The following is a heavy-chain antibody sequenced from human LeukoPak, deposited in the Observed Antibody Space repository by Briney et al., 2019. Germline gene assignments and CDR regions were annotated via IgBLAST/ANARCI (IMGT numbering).Heavy chain of an antibody. CDR2: INTDGSST. CDR3: ARALYDFWSGYYIANYMDV. Sequence: GGSLRLSCTASGFTFSNYWMHWVRQAPGKGLVWVSRINTDGSSTSYADSVKGRLTISRDNAKNTLFLQMNSLRAEDTAVYYCARALYDFWSGYYIANYMDVWGKGPRSPSP. CDR1: GFTFSNYW. D-gene: IGHD3-3*01. V-gene: IGHV3-74*01. J-gene: IGHJ6*03.